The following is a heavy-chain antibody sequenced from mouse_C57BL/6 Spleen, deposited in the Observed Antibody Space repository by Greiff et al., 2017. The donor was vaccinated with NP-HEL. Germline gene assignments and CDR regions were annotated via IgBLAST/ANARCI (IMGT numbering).Heavy chain of an antibody. CDR2: ISYDGSN. J-gene: IGHJ2*01. Sequence: EVKLQESGPGLVKPSQSLSLTCSVTGYSITSGYYWNWIRQFPGNKLEWMGYISYDGSNNYNPSLKNRISITRDTSKNQFFLKLNSVTTEDTATYYCARMRDYDYGSFDYWGQGTTLTVSS. CDR3: ARMRDYDYGSFDY. CDR1: GYSITSGYY. V-gene: IGHV3-6*01. D-gene: IGHD2-4*01.